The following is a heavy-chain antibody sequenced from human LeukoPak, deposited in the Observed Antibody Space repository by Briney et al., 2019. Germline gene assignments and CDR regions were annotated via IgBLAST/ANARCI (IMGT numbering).Heavy chain of an antibody. D-gene: IGHD6-13*01. J-gene: IGHJ6*03. CDR1: EFTFVRYA. Sequence: GGSLRLSCAASEFTFVRYAMNWVRQAPGKGVEWVSYISSSSFKIGYADSVKGRFTISRDNSKNSLYLQMDSLRVEDTAVYYCVRDLSYGSSWYYYMDVWGKGTTVTVSS. CDR3: VRDLSYGSSWYYYMDV. CDR2: ISSSSFKI. V-gene: IGHV3-48*04.